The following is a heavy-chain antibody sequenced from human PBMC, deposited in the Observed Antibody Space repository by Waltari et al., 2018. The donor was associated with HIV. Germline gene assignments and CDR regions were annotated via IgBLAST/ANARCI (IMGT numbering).Heavy chain of an antibody. CDR1: GYTFTTYA. Sequence: QVQLVQSGSELKKPGASVKVSCKASGYTFTTYAINWGRQAPGHGLEWMGWINTQTGNPTYAQGFTGRFVFSLYTSVSTAYLQISSLKAEDTAVYYCARGWSTSSFGPWGQGTLVTVSS. D-gene: IGHD2-2*01. J-gene: IGHJ5*02. V-gene: IGHV7-4-1*02. CDR3: ARGWSTSSFGP. CDR2: INTQTGNP.